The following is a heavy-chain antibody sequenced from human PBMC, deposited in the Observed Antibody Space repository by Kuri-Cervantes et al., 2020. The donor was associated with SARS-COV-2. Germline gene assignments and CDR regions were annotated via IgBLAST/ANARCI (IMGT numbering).Heavy chain of an antibody. V-gene: IGHV4-61*01. CDR1: GGSVSDRNSY. J-gene: IGHJ4*02. CDR3: ARSPYDFWSGSWG. CDR2: IYHTGSP. D-gene: IGHD3-3*01. Sequence: SETLSLTCTVSGGSVSDRNSYWTWIRQSPGKGLEWIGYIYHTGSPTYSPSLKSRVTISLDKPKSQFSLRLTSVTAADTAVYCCARSPYDFWSGSWGWGQGTLVTVSS.